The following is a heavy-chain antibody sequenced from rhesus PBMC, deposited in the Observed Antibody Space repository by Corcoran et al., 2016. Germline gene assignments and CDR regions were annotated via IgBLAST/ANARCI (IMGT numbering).Heavy chain of an antibody. CDR2: IYGIGGTT. V-gene: IGHV4-93*02. Sequence: QVQLQESGPAVVTPSETLSLTCAVSGGSISNYYWWSWIRQSPGKGLEWIGGIYGIGGTTEYNPFLKSRVSVSMDTSKNQLSLKVTSVTAADTAVYYCASTDCSNSDCSSGDYWGQGVLVTVSS. J-gene: IGHJ4*01. D-gene: IGHD2-15*01. CDR3: ASTDCSNSDCSSGDY. CDR1: GGSISNYYW.